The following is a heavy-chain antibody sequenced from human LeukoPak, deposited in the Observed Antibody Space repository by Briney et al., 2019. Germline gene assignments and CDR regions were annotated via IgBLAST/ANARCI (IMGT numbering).Heavy chain of an antibody. V-gene: IGHV3-11*04. J-gene: IGHJ4*02. CDR2: ISSSGSTI. D-gene: IGHD6-19*01. Sequence: KPGGSLRLSCAASGFTFSDYYMSWIRQAPGKGLERVSYISSSGSTIYYADSVKGRFTISRDNAKNSLSLQMNSLRAEDTAVYYCARHYSSGWYRYFDYWGQGTLVTVSS. CDR3: ARHYSSGWYRYFDY. CDR1: GFTFSDYY.